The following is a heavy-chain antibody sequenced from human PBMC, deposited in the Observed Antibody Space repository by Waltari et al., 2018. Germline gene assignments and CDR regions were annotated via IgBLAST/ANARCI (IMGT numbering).Heavy chain of an antibody. CDR2: VHGSGKT. CDR3: ARDRGRGLYLDT. J-gene: IGHJ5*02. D-gene: IGHD2-15*01. V-gene: IGHV4-4*02. Sequence: QFELQESGPGLVKPSGTLSLTCDVSGDSMSSTYWWSWVRQSPQKGLEWLGQVHGSGKTNYNPSFASRVTISLDTSNNQFSLKIIFATAADTAMYYCARDRGRGLYLDTWGPGTLVTVSP. CDR1: GDSMSSTYW.